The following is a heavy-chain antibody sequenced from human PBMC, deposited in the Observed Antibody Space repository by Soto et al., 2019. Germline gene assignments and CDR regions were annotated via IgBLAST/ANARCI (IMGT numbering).Heavy chain of an antibody. J-gene: IGHJ6*02. CDR1: GFTFSSYA. Sequence: QPGGSLRLSCAASGFTFSSYAMHWVRQAPGKGLEWVAVISYDGSNKYYADSVKGRFTISRDNSKNTLYLQMNSLRAEDTAVYYCARAGFGELHLLSYYYYGMDVWGQGTTVTVSS. D-gene: IGHD3-10*01. V-gene: IGHV3-30-3*01. CDR3: ARAGFGELHLLSYYYYGMDV. CDR2: ISYDGSNK.